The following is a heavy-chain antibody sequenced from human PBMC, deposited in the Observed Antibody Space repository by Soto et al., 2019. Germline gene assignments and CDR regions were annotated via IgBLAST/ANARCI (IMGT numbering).Heavy chain of an antibody. CDR1: GFTFSDHY. J-gene: IGHJ6*02. V-gene: IGHV3-72*01. D-gene: IGHD4-4*01. CDR3: ASKVSQTYGMDV. Sequence: GGSLRLSCAASGFTFSDHYMDWVRQAPGKGLEWVGRTRNKANSYTTEYAASVKGRFTISRDDSKNSLYLQMNSLKTEDTAVYYCASKVSQTYGMDVWGQGTTVTVSS. CDR2: TRNKANSYTT.